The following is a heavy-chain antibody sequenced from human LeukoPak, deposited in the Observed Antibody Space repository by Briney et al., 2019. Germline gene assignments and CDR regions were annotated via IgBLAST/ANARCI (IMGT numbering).Heavy chain of an antibody. D-gene: IGHD4-23*01. CDR3: ARGLGGGNSVYFDL. Sequence: PSETLSLTCTVSGGSISSYYWSWVRQPAGKGLEWIGRISASGSTNYNPSLKSRVTMSVHTSKNQFSLKLSSVTAADTAVYYCARGLGGGNSVYFDLWGRGTLVTVSS. CDR2: ISASGST. CDR1: GGSISSYY. V-gene: IGHV4-4*07. J-gene: IGHJ2*01.